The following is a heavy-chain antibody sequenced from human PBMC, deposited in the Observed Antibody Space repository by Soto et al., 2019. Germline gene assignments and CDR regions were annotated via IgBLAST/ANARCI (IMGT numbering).Heavy chain of an antibody. CDR2: IKEDGNEK. J-gene: IGHJ6*02. D-gene: IGHD3-3*01. CDR3: ARDRQLFLEFMDV. CDR1: GFSFRTYW. V-gene: IGHV3-7*03. Sequence: GGSLRLSCEASGFSFRTYWMSWVRQAPGKGLEWVANIKEDGNEKDDVDSVRGRFFISRDNAKSSLYLQMDSLRAEDTAVYYCARDRQLFLEFMDVWGQGTTVTVSS.